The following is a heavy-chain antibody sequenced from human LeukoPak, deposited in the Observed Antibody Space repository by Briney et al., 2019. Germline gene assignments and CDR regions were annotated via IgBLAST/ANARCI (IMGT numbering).Heavy chain of an antibody. CDR1: GFTFSSYG. CDR2: IWFDGSNK. Sequence: GGSLRLSCAASGFTFSSYGMPWVRRAPGKGLEWVAVIWFDGSNKYYAASVKGRFTISRDNSKSTLYLQMNSLSADDTAVYYCARQEAAAARDWFDSWGQGTLVTVSS. D-gene: IGHD6-13*01. V-gene: IGHV3-33*01. CDR3: ARQEAAAARDWFDS. J-gene: IGHJ5*01.